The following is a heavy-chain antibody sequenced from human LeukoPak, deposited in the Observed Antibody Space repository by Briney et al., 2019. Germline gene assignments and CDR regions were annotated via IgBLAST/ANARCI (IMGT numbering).Heavy chain of an antibody. CDR2: ISYDGSNK. CDR3: ARDQGTLDY. CDR1: GFTFSSYA. Sequence: GRSLRLSCAASGFTFSSYAMHWVRQAPGKGLEWVAVISYDGSNKYYADSVKGRFTISRDNSKNTLYLQMNSLRAEDTAVYYCARDQGTLDYWGQGTLVTVSS. J-gene: IGHJ4*02. D-gene: IGHD1-14*01. V-gene: IGHV3-30-3*01.